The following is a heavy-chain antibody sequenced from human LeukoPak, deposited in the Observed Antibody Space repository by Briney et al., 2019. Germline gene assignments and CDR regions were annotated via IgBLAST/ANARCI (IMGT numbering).Heavy chain of an antibody. CDR1: GFTFSSYW. J-gene: IGHJ4*02. CDR3: AKDRSVVPAASDY. V-gene: IGHV3-7*01. D-gene: IGHD2-2*01. CDR2: IKQDGSEK. Sequence: GGSLRLSCAASGFTFSSYWMSWVRQAPGKGLEWVANIKQDGSEKYYVNSVKGRFTISRDNAKNSLYLQMNSLRAEDTAVYYCAKDRSVVPAASDYWGQGTLVTVSS.